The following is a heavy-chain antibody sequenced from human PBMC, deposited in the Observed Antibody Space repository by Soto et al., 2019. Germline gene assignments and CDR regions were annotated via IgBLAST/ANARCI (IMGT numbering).Heavy chain of an antibody. CDR3: ARSPSGYSYGRLEC. J-gene: IGHJ4*02. CDR2: ISAYNGNT. D-gene: IGHD5-18*01. V-gene: IGHV1-18*01. Sequence: ASVKVYCKASGYTFTITGISWVRQAPGKGLEWMGWISAYNGNTNYAQKIQGRVTMTTDTATSRAYMDLRSLRSDDTPVYDCARSPSGYSYGRLECWRQGGLVIVSS. CDR1: GYTFTITG.